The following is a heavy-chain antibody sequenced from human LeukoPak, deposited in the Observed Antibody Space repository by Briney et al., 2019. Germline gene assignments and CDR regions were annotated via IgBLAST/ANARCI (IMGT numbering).Heavy chain of an antibody. CDR1: GFTFSSYE. V-gene: IGHV3-48*03. J-gene: IGHJ3*02. Sequence: GGSLRLSCAASGFTFSSYEMNWVRQAPGKGLEWVSYISSSGSTIYYADSVKGRFTISRDNAKNSLYLQMNSLRAEDTALYYCAKCADILTGHTHCGAFDIWGQGTMVTVSS. CDR2: ISSSGSTI. CDR3: AKCADILTGHTHCGAFDI. D-gene: IGHD3-9*01.